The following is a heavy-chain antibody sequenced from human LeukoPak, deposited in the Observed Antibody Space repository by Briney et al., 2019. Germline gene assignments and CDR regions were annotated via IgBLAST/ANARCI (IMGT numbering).Heavy chain of an antibody. CDR3: AKKYSSSWYYFDY. D-gene: IGHD6-13*01. CDR2: ISSSSSYI. Sequence: GGSLRLSCAASGFTFSSYSMNWVRQAPGKGLEWVSSISSSSSYIYYADSVKGRFTISRDNSKNTLYLQMNSLRAEDTAIYYCAKKYSSSWYYFDYWGQGTLVTVSS. V-gene: IGHV3-21*01. J-gene: IGHJ4*02. CDR1: GFTFSSYS.